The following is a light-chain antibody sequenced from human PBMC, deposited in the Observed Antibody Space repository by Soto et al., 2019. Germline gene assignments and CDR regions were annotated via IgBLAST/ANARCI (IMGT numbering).Light chain of an antibody. CDR3: QQRRSWQVT. Sequence: ENVLTQSPATLSLSPGEGATLSFMASQSINTYLAWYQQKPGQAPRLLIYDASKRATGIPARFSGSGSGTNFTLTISSLEPEDFAVYYCQQRRSWQVTFGQGTRLEI. V-gene: IGKV3D-11*02. J-gene: IGKJ5*01. CDR2: DAS. CDR1: QSINTY.